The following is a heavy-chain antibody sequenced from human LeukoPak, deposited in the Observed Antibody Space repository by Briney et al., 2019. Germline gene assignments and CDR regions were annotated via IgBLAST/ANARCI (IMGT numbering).Heavy chain of an antibody. CDR1: GYTFTGYY. CDR3: ARMHDYYDSSGYYRTYYFDY. Sequence: ASVKVSCKASGYTFTGYYMHWVRQAPGQGLEWMGWINPNSGGTNYAQKFQGRVTMTRDTSISTAYMELSRLRSDDTAVYYCARMHDYYDSSGYYRTYYFDYWGQGTLVTVSS. V-gene: IGHV1-2*02. CDR2: INPNSGGT. J-gene: IGHJ4*02. D-gene: IGHD3-22*01.